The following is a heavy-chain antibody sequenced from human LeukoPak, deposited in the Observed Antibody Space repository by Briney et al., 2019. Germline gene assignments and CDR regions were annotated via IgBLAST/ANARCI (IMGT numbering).Heavy chain of an antibody. CDR1: GFSVSDNY. Sequence: GGSLRLSCAASGFSVSDNYMHWVRQAPGKGLEWVAVISYDGSNKYYADSVKGRFTISRDNSKNTLYLQMNSLRAEDTAVYYCARETGSYYYDSSGYFDYWGQGTLVTVSS. CDR3: ARETGSYYYDSSGYFDY. D-gene: IGHD3-22*01. V-gene: IGHV3-30-3*01. CDR2: ISYDGSNK. J-gene: IGHJ4*02.